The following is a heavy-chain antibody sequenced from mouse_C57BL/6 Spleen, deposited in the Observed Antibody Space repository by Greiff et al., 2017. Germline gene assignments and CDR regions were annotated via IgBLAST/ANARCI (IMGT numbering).Heavy chain of an antibody. V-gene: IGHV1-82*01. D-gene: IGHD1-1*01. CDR1: GYAFSSSW. CDR2: IYPGDGDT. J-gene: IGHJ2*01. CDR3: ARGTTVVHYFDY. Sequence: QVQLKESGPELVKPGASVKISCKASGYAFSSSWMNWVKQRPGKGLEWVGRIYPGDGDTNYNGKFKGKATLTADKSSSTAYMQLSSLTSEDSAVYFCARGTTVVHYFDYWGQGTTLTVSS.